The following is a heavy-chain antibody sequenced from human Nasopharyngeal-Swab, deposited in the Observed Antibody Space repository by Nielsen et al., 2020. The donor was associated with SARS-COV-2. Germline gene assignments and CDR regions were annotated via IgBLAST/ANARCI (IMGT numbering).Heavy chain of an antibody. J-gene: IGHJ4*02. CDR1: GFTFGDYA. V-gene: IGHV3-49*03. CDR3: TRETGGYGDQFFDY. D-gene: IGHD5-12*01. CDR2: IRSKAYGGTT. Sequence: GESLKISCTASGFTFGDYAMSWFRQAPGKGLEWVGFIRSKAYGGTTEYAASVKGRFTISRDDSKSIAYLQMNSLKTEDTAVYYCTRETGGYGDQFFDYWGQGTLVTVSS.